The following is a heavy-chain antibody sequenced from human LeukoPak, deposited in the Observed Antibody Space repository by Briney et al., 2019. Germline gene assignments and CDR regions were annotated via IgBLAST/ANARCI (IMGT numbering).Heavy chain of an antibody. V-gene: IGHV4-30-2*01. CDR2: ISHSGST. CDR3: ARDRGRNLGFDS. Sequence: SETLSLTCVVSGDAISSGVYSWAWLRQPPGQGLEWIGYISHSGSTHHNPSLESRVVISVDRSKNQISLNLTSVTAADTAVYFCARDRGRNLGFDSWGQGILVTVSS. CDR1: GDAISSGVYS. D-gene: IGHD3-10*01. J-gene: IGHJ5*01.